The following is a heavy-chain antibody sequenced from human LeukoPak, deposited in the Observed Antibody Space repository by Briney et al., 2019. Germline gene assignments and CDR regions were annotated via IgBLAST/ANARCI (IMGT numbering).Heavy chain of an antibody. Sequence: GGSLRLSCAASGFTFSDYYMSWIRQAPGKGLEWVSYISSSGSTIYYADSVKGRFTISRDNAKNSLYLQMNSLRAEDTAVYYCARQDYDYVWGSYLYYFDYWGQGTLVTVSS. D-gene: IGHD3-16*01. V-gene: IGHV3-11*04. CDR1: GFTFSDYY. CDR2: ISSSGSTI. J-gene: IGHJ4*02. CDR3: ARQDYDYVWGSYLYYFDY.